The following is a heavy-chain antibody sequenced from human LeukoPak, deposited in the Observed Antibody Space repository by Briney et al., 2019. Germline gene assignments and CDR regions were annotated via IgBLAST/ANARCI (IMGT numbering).Heavy chain of an antibody. V-gene: IGHV3-21*01. J-gene: IGHJ4*02. CDR1: GFTFSSYS. CDR2: ISTSSIYI. Sequence: PGGSLRLSCAASGFTFSSYSMNWVRQAPGKGLEWVSCISTSSIYIYYADSVKGRFNISRDNAKNSLYLQMNSLRAEDTAVYYCARALGLVYSSSWYPDYWGQGTLVTVSS. CDR3: ARALGLVYSSSWYPDY. D-gene: IGHD6-13*01.